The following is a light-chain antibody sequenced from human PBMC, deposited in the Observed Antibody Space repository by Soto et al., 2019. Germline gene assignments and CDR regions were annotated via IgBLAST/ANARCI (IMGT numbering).Light chain of an antibody. Sequence: DIQMTQSPSSLSASVGDRVTITCRASQSISSYLNWYQHKPGKAPKLLIYAASSLQSGVPSRFSGSGSGTDFSLTISRLQPEDFATYYCQQSYSTLWTFGQGTKVEIK. J-gene: IGKJ1*01. CDR1: QSISSY. CDR2: AAS. CDR3: QQSYSTLWT. V-gene: IGKV1-39*01.